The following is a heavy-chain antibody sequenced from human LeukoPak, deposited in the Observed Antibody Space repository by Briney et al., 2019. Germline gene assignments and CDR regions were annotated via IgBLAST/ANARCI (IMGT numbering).Heavy chain of an antibody. J-gene: IGHJ4*02. CDR2: VSGSGGST. CDR1: GFTFSNYA. Sequence: GGSLRLSCAASGFTFSNYAMSWVRQAPGKGLEWVSTVSGSGGSTYYGDSVKGRFTISRDNSKNTLYLQMNSLRGEDTALYYCAKVIGQYYYDSSGYSIFDYWGQGTLVTVSS. V-gene: IGHV3-23*01. CDR3: AKVIGQYYYDSSGYSIFDY. D-gene: IGHD3-22*01.